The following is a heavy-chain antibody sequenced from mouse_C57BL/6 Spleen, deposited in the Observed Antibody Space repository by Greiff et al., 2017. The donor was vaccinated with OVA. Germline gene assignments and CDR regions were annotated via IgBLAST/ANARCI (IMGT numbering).Heavy chain of an antibody. D-gene: IGHD2-1*01. CDR3: AREWIYYGNHGGAMDY. Sequence: EVQLVESGPGLVKPSQSLSLTCSVTGYSITSGYYWNWIRQLPGNKLEWMGYISYDGSNNYNPSLKNRISITRDTSKNQFFLKLKSVTTEDTATYDCAREWIYYGNHGGAMDYWGQGTSVTVSS. CDR2: ISYDGSN. J-gene: IGHJ4*01. V-gene: IGHV3-6*01. CDR1: GYSITSGYY.